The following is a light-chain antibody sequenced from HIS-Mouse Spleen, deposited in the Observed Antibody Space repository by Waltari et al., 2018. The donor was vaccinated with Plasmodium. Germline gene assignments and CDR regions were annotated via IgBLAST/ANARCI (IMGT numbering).Light chain of an antibody. Sequence: SSELTQDPAVSVALGQTVRITCQGDSLRSYYASWYQQKPGQSPGRVIYQDRKRPSGIPERFSGSNSGNTATLTISGTQAMDEADYYCQAWDSSTVVFGGGTKLTVL. CDR2: QDR. V-gene: IGLV3-1*01. CDR3: QAWDSSTVV. CDR1: SLRSYY. J-gene: IGLJ2*01.